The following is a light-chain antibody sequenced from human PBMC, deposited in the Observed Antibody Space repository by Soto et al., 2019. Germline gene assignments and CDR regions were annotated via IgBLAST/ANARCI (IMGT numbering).Light chain of an antibody. V-gene: IGKV1-12*01. CDR1: QSIYKW. CDR2: AAS. Sequence: DIQMPQSPSSVSASIGDRVTISCRASQSIYKWLVWYQQKPGKAPKLLIYAASSLQSGVPSRFRVNGYGKDFALTISSLQLEDFATYYCQQADSFPLSFGGGTKVEI. J-gene: IGKJ4*01. CDR3: QQADSFPLS.